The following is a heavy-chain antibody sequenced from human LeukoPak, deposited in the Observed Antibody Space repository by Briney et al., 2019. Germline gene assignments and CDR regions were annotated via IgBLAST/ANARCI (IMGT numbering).Heavy chain of an antibody. CDR2: IYPGDSDT. CDR3: ARGSLLEWLPKFDY. V-gene: IGHV5-51*01. Sequence: GESLKISCKGSGYSFTTHWIGWVRQMPGKGLEWMGIIYPGDSDTRYSLSFQGQVTISADKSISTAYLQWSSLKASDTAMYYCARGSLLEWLPKFDYWGQGTLVTVSS. J-gene: IGHJ4*02. CDR1: GYSFTTHW. D-gene: IGHD3-3*01.